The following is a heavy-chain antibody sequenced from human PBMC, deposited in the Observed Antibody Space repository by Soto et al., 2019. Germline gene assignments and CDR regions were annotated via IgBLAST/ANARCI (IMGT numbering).Heavy chain of an antibody. J-gene: IGHJ4*02. CDR2: ISNDGSNK. D-gene: IGHD3-9*01. V-gene: IGHV3-30*03. CDR1: GFTFSNYG. Sequence: QVQVVESGGGVVQPGRSLRLSCSASGFTFSNYGMHWVRQAPGKGLEWVAVISNDGSNKNHADSVKGRFTISRDNSRNTLYLQINSLRADDTAVYYCARDRVQIWLYVGIFDNWGQGTMVTVSS. CDR3: ARDRVQIWLYVGIFDN.